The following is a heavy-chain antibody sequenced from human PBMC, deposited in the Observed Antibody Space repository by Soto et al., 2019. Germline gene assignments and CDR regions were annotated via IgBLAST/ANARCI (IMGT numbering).Heavy chain of an antibody. CDR3: ARDRGGSITMHVLEARPDDAFDI. D-gene: IGHD3-10*01. J-gene: IGHJ3*02. V-gene: IGHV1-69*13. CDR1: GGTFSSYA. Sequence: ASVKVSCKASGGTFSSYAISWVRQAPGQGLEWMGGIIPIFGTANYAQKFQGRVTITADESTSTAYMELSSLRSEDTAVYYCARDRGGSITMHVLEARPDDAFDIWGQGTMVTVSS. CDR2: IIPIFGTA.